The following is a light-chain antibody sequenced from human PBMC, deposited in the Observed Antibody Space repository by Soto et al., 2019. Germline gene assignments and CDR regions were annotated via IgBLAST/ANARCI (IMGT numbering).Light chain of an antibody. V-gene: IGLV2-14*01. CDR2: EVS. CDR3: QAYDYSLTAFV. Sequence: QSVLTQPASVSGSPGQSITISCTGTSSDVGGFTYVSWYQQYPGKAPKLMIYEVSNRPSGVSNRFSGSKSGNTASLTISGLQAEDEADYYCQAYDYSLTAFVFGGGTKVTVL. J-gene: IGLJ3*02. CDR1: SSDVGGFTY.